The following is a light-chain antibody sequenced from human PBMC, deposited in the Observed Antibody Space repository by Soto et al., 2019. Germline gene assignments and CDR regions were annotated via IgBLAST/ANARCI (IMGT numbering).Light chain of an antibody. CDR3: QQYNNWPPLT. Sequence: EIVMTQSPATLSVSPGERATLSCRASQSVSSKLAWYQQKPGQAPRLLIYGASTRATGIPDRFSGSGSGTEFTLTISSLQSEDFAIYYCQQYNNWPPLTFGPGTKVDIK. J-gene: IGKJ3*01. V-gene: IGKV3-15*01. CDR2: GAS. CDR1: QSVSSK.